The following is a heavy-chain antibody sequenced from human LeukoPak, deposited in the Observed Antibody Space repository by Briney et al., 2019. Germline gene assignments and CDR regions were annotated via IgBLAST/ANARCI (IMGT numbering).Heavy chain of an antibody. CDR1: GYTFTGYY. J-gene: IGHJ4*02. CDR2: INPNSGGT. Sequence: ASVKVSCKASGYTFTGYYMHWVRQAPGQGLEWMGWINPNSGGTNYAQKFQGRVTMTRDTSISTAYMELSRLRSDDTAVYYCARRGYVVGATTDYWGQGTLVTVSS. D-gene: IGHD1-26*01. CDR3: ARRGYVVGATTDY. V-gene: IGHV1-2*02.